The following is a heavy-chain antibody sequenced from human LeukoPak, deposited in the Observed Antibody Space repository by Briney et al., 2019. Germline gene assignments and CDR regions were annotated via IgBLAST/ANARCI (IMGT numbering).Heavy chain of an antibody. Sequence: PSETLSLTCAVSGYSISSGYYWGWIRQPPGKGLEWIGSIYHSGSTYYNPSLKSRVTISVDTSKNQFSLRLSSVTAADTAVYYCARGRSTIFGVVIYYFDYWGQGTLVTVSS. J-gene: IGHJ4*02. V-gene: IGHV4-38-2*01. CDR1: GYSISSGYY. CDR2: IYHSGST. CDR3: ARGRSTIFGVVIYYFDY. D-gene: IGHD3-3*01.